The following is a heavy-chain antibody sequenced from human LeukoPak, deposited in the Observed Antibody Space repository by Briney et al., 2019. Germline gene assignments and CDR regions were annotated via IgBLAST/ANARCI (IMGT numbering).Heavy chain of an antibody. CDR1: GFTCDDYG. V-gene: IGHV3-9*03. CDR2: ISWNSGRI. D-gene: IGHD3-22*01. CDR3: AKDTQADYYDSSGYTDY. J-gene: IGHJ4*02. Sequence: GGPLRLSCAASGFTCDDYGMHWIRQAPGKGLEWVSSISWNSGRIGYADSVKGRFTISRDNAKNSLYLQMNSLRAEDMALYYCAKDTQADYYDSSGYTDYWGQGTLVTVSS.